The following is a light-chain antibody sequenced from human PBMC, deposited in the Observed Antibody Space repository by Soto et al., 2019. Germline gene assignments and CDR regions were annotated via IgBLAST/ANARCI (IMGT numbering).Light chain of an antibody. CDR3: RSYAGSNNVV. Sequence: QSALTQPPSASGSPGQSVTISCTGTSSDIGGYNYVSWYQQHPGKAPKLMIYEVSKRPSGVPDRFSGSKSGNTASLTVSGLQAEDEADYYCRSYAGSNNVVFGGGTKVTVL. V-gene: IGLV2-8*01. CDR2: EVS. J-gene: IGLJ2*01. CDR1: SSDIGGYNY.